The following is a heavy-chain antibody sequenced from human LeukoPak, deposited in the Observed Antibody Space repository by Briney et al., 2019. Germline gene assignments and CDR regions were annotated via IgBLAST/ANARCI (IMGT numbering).Heavy chain of an antibody. CDR3: ARDRSVGSDYYDSSGAFDY. CDR1: GFTFSSSN. J-gene: IGHJ4*02. D-gene: IGHD3-22*01. V-gene: IGHV3-48*04. CDR2: ISSSGSTI. Sequence: GGSLRLSCAASGFTFSSSNMNWVRQAPGKGLEWVSYISSSGSTIYYADSVKGRFTISRDNAKNSLYLQMNSLRAEDTAVYYCARDRSVGSDYYDSSGAFDYWGQGTLVTVSS.